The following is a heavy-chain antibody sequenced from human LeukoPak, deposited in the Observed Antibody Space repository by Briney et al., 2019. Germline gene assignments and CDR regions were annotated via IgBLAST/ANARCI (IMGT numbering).Heavy chain of an antibody. Sequence: KASRLTPSRSSTSHVPHAPGQGPETTGRIIPILGIANYAQKFQGRVTITADKSTSTAYMELSSLRSEDTAVYYCARGVGDGYNWDYWGQGTLVTVSS. CDR3: ARGVGDGYNWDY. V-gene: IGHV1-69*04. D-gene: IGHD5-24*01. J-gene: IGHJ4*02. CDR2: IIPILGIA. CDR1: RLTPSRSS.